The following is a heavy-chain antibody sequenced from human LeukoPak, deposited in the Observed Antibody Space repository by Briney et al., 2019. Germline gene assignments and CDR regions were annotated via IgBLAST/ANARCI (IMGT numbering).Heavy chain of an antibody. CDR3: AAIKRGSIFGYFDF. J-gene: IGHJ4*02. CDR1: GGSLTSHF. V-gene: IGHV4-59*11. CDR2: MFDSVNT. Sequence: SETLSLTCTVSGGSLTSHFWSWIRQPPGKGLEWIAYMFDSVNTKDNPSLKSRLTLSADTCKNQFSLRLSSVTAADTAVYYCAAIKRGSIFGYFDFWGQGIEVTVSS. D-gene: IGHD5-18*01.